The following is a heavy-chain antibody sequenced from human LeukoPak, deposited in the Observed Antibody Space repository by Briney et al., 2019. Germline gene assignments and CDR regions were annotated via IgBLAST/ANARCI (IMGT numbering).Heavy chain of an antibody. Sequence: ASVRVSCKASGDSFTKYYMHWLRQAPGQGLEWMGIINPSDGSTTYTQKFQGRVTMTTDTSTSTVNMELSSLRSEDTAVYYCAPSVRSGGSYYFDYWGQGTLVTVSS. D-gene: IGHD2-15*01. CDR3: APSVRSGGSYYFDY. CDR2: INPSDGST. J-gene: IGHJ4*02. V-gene: IGHV1-46*01. CDR1: GDSFTKYY.